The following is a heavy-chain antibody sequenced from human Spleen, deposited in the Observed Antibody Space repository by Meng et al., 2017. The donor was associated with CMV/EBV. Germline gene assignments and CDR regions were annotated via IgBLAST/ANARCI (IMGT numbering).Heavy chain of an antibody. CDR3: ARDRRLQLYGMDV. J-gene: IGHJ6*02. Sequence: GESLKISCAASGFPFSSYTMNWVRQAPGKGLEWVSVIYSGGSTYADSVKGRFTISRDNSRSTLYLQMNSLRAEDTAVYYCARDRRLQLYGMDVWGQGTSVTVSS. D-gene: IGHD5-18*01. CDR1: GFPFSSYT. V-gene: IGHV3-66*02. CDR2: IYSGGST.